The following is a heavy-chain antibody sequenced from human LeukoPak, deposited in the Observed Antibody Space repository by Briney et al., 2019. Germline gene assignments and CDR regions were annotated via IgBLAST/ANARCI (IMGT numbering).Heavy chain of an antibody. CDR2: IYSGGST. V-gene: IGHV3-53*01. Sequence: PGGSLRLSCAASGFTVSSNYMSWVRQAPGKGLEWVSVIYSGGSTYYADSVKGRFTISRDNSKNTLYLQMNSLGAEDTAVYYCATAGLLIAFDIWGQGTMVTVSS. CDR1: GFTVSSNY. CDR3: ATAGLLIAFDI. J-gene: IGHJ3*02. D-gene: IGHD3-22*01.